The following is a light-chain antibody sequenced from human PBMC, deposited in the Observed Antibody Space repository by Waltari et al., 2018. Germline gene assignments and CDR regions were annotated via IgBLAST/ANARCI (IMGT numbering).Light chain of an antibody. CDR2: DTY. CDR1: SGSVSTSHS. CDR3: VLSMGSGIWV. V-gene: IGLV8-61*01. J-gene: IGLJ3*02. Sequence: QTVVTQEPSLSVSPGGTVTITCGLTSGSVSTSHSPRWFQPATGRAPRTTIFDTYTRASGVPDRFSGSILDKKAALTITGAQGDDECDYYCVLSMGSGIWVFGGGTKLTVL.